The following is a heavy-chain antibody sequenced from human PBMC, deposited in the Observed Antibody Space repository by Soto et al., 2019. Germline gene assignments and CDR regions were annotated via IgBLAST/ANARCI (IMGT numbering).Heavy chain of an antibody. Sequence: QVQLQESGPGLVKPSETLSLTCTVSGSSLNDFQWIWIRQPPGKGLEWIGSIYFGQPTHSDNTTLKSRVTIAPDTSKSQVSLKLAYVTAADTAVYFCATTNTRNSSPDYWGQGSLVTVSS. J-gene: IGHJ4*02. V-gene: IGHV4-4*08. D-gene: IGHD6-13*01. CDR3: ATTNTRNSSPDY. CDR1: GSSLNDFQ. CDR2: IYFGQPTH.